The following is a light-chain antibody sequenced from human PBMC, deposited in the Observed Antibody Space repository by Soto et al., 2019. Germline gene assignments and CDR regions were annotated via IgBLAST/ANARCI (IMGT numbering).Light chain of an antibody. J-gene: IGKJ1*01. Sequence: EVVLTQSPGTLSLSPGERATLSCRASQSVSSTFLAGYQQKPGQAPRLLIYGASTRATGIPDRFSGSGSGTDFTLTISRLEPDDFAVYYCQDYGSSRTFGQGIKVEIK. CDR1: QSVSSTF. V-gene: IGKV3-20*01. CDR3: QDYGSSRT. CDR2: GAS.